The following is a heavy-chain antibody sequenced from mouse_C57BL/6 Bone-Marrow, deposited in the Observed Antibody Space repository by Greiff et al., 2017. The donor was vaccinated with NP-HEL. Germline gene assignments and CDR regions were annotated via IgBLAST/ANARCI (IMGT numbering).Heavy chain of an antibody. CDR3: ANLLCLDD. V-gene: IGHV1-64*01. Sequence: QVQLQQPGAELVKPGASVKLSCKASGYTFTSYWMHWVKQRPGQGLEWIGMIHPSSGSTNYNEKFKRKATLTVDKSPSTAYMHLSSLTSEDSAVYYCANLLCLDDWGQGTTLTVSS. CDR2: IHPSSGST. D-gene: IGHD2-1*01. CDR1: GYTFTSYW. J-gene: IGHJ2*01.